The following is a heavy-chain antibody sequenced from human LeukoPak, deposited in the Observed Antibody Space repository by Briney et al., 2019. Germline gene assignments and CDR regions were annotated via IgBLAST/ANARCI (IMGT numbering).Heavy chain of an antibody. D-gene: IGHD3-10*01. CDR1: GYSFSRYW. Sequence: ESLKVSCQGSGYSFSRYWIGWVRQKPGKGLEWMGIIYVGDSDTKYSPSFQGQVTISADKSISTAYLQWNSLKASDTAMYYCARHRRASGTGMDVWAKGPRSPSR. CDR3: ARHRRASGTGMDV. V-gene: IGHV5-51*01. CDR2: IYVGDSDT. J-gene: IGHJ6*02.